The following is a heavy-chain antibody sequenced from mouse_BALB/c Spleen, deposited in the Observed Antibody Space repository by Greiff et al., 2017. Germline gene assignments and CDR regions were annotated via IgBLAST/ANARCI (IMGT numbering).Heavy chain of an antibody. CDR3: ARNRPSYYELRSYAMDY. D-gene: IGHD2-10*01. CDR2: IWGGGST. V-gene: IGHV2-6-4*01. Sequence: VKLVESGPGLVAPSQSLSITCTVSGFSLSRYSVHWVRQPPGKGLEWLGMIWGGGSTDSNSALKSRLSISKDNSKSQVFLKMNSLQTDDTAMYYCARNRPSYYELRSYAMDYWGQGTSVTVSS. J-gene: IGHJ4*01. CDR1: GFSLSRYS.